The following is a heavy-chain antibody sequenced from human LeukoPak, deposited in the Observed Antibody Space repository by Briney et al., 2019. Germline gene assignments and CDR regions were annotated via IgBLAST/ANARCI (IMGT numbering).Heavy chain of an antibody. V-gene: IGHV1-18*01. Sequence: ASVKVSCKASGYIFTSYGISWVRQAPGQGLEWMGWISAYNGNTNYAQKLQGRVTMTTDTSTSTAYMALRSLRSDDTAVYYCARVWYSYGYFDYWGQGTLVTVSS. D-gene: IGHD5-18*01. CDR1: GYIFTSYG. J-gene: IGHJ4*02. CDR3: ARVWYSYGYFDY. CDR2: ISAYNGNT.